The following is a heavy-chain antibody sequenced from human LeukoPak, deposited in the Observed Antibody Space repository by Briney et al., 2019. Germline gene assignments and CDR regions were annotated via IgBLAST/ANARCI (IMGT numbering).Heavy chain of an antibody. Sequence: GASVKVSCKASGGTFNRYAISWVRQAPGPRLKWMGGIIPIFGTANYAQKFQGRVTITADETTSTAYMELSSMRSEDTAVYYCARDTGLRPRTPYDYWGQGALVTVSS. CDR2: IIPIFGTA. CDR1: GGTFNRYA. J-gene: IGHJ4*02. CDR3: ARDTGLRPRTPYDY. V-gene: IGHV1-69*13. D-gene: IGHD5-12*01.